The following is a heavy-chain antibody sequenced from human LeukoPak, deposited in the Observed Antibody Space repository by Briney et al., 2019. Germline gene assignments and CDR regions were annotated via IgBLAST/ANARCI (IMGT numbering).Heavy chain of an antibody. CDR3: AKTIGWDYYYGMDV. CDR1: GFTFSSYA. CDR2: ISGSGGST. V-gene: IGHV3-23*01. Sequence: GGSLRLSCAASGFTFSSYAMSWVRQAPGKGLEWVSAISGSGGSTYYADSVKGRFTISRDNSKNTLYLQVNSLRAEDTAVYYCAKTIGWDYYYGMDVWGQGTTVTVSS. J-gene: IGHJ6*02. D-gene: IGHD1-26*01.